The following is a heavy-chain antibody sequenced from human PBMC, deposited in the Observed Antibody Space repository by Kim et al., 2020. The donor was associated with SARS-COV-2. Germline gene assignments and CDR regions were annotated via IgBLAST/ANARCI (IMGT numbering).Heavy chain of an antibody. J-gene: IGHJ4*02. V-gene: IGHV3-30*18. Sequence: GGSLRLSCAASGLNFRRQGMHWVRQAPGKGLEWVAVISDYGSKKYYADSVKGRFTISRDNSKNMLYLQMNSLRAEDTGVYYCANLLVTTSYWGQGTLVTV. CDR3: ANLLVTTSY. CDR2: ISDYGSKK. D-gene: IGHD4-17*01. CDR1: GLNFRRQG.